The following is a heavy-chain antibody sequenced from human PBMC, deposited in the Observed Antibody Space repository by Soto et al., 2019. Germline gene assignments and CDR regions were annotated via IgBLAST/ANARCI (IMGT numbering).Heavy chain of an antibody. Sequence: ASVKVSCKASGGTFSIYTINWVRQAPGQGLEWMGRIIPTPIIAITNYAQKFQGRVTIIADKSTSTAYMELSSLRSDDTAVYYCARVDILTGYVYYYYYYGMDVWGQGTTVTVSS. CDR2: IIPTPIIAIT. J-gene: IGHJ6*02. V-gene: IGHV1-69*02. D-gene: IGHD3-9*01. CDR3: ARVDILTGYVYYYYYYGMDV. CDR1: GGTFSIYT.